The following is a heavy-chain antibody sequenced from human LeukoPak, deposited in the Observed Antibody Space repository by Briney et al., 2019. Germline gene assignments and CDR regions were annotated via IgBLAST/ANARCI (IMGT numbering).Heavy chain of an antibody. CDR1: GGSLSTYT. D-gene: IGHD3-10*01. Sequence: SVKVSCKAYGGSLSTYTVTWVRQAPGQGFEWMAGITPMSGTTNYAQKFQGRVTITADESTSTAYMKLRRLRSDYTAVYYWARAHGSGSYYQGLDAFDNWGQGTIV. CDR2: ITPMSGTT. J-gene: IGHJ3*02. V-gene: IGHV1-69*13. CDR3: ARAHGSGSYYQGLDAFDN.